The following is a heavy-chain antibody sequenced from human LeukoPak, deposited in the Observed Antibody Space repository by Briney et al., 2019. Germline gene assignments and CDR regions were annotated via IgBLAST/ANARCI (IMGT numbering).Heavy chain of an antibody. CDR1: GFTFSSYA. V-gene: IGHV3-23*01. CDR2: ISGSGGRT. D-gene: IGHD6-19*01. Sequence: GGSLRLSCAASGFTFSSYAMSWVRQAPGKGLEWVSAISGSGGRTYYADFVKGRFTISRDNSKNTLYLQMNSLRAEDTAVYYCAKDARIAVAGTDYWGQGTLVTVSS. J-gene: IGHJ4*02. CDR3: AKDARIAVAGTDY.